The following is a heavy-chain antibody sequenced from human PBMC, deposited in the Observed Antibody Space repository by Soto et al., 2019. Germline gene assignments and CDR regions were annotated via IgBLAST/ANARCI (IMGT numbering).Heavy chain of an antibody. V-gene: IGHV4-59*01. CDR3: AREARLGAAAGTHAFDI. D-gene: IGHD6-13*01. CDR1: GGSISSYY. CDR2: IYYSGST. J-gene: IGHJ3*02. Sequence: SETLSLTCTVSGGSISSYYWSWIRQPPGKGLEWIGYIYYSGSTNYNPSLKSRVTISVDTSKNQFSLKLSSVTAADTAVYYCAREARLGAAAGTHAFDIWGQGTMVTVSS.